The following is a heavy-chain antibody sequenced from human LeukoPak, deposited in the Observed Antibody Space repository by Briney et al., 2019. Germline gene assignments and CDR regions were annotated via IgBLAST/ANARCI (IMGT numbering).Heavy chain of an antibody. J-gene: IGHJ4*02. CDR2: ISSSGSTI. CDR3: ARDAQSIAAEIDY. CDR1: GFTFSSYE. D-gene: IGHD6-13*01. V-gene: IGHV3-48*03. Sequence: PGGSLRLSRAASGFTFSSYEMNWVRQAPGKGLEWISYISSSGSTIYYADSVKGRFTFSRDNAKNSLYLQMNSLRAEDTAVYYCARDAQSIAAEIDYWGQGTLVTVSS.